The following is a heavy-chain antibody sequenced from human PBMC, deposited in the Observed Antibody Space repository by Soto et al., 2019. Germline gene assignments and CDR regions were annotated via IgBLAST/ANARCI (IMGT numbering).Heavy chain of an antibody. V-gene: IGHV3-30-3*01. J-gene: IGHJ6*02. CDR2: ISYDGSNK. CDR3: ARVSGTGSGWFSIYYYYYGMDV. CDR1: GFTFSSYA. D-gene: IGHD6-19*01. Sequence: QVQLVESGGGVVQPGRSLRLSCAASGFTFSSYAMHWVRQAPGKGLEWVAVISYDGSNKYYADSVKGRFTISRDNSKNTLYLQMNSLRAEDTAVYYCARVSGTGSGWFSIYYYYYGMDVWGQGTTVTVSS.